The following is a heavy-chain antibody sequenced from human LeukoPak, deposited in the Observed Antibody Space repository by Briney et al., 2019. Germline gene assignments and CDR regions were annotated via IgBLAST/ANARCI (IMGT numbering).Heavy chain of an antibody. CDR2: INPNSGGT. J-gene: IGHJ6*03. Sequence: GASVKVSCKASGYTFTGYYMHWVRQAPGQGLEWMGWINPNSGGTNYAQKFQGRVTMTRDTSISTAYMELSRLRSDDTAVYYCARANKEQQLPPYYYYMDVWGKGTTVTVSS. CDR1: GYTFTGYY. CDR3: ARANKEQQLPPYYYYMDV. V-gene: IGHV1-2*02. D-gene: IGHD6-13*01.